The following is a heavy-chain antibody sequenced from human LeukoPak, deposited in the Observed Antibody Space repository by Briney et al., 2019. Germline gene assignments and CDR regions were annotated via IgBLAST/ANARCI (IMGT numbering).Heavy chain of an antibody. Sequence: SGGSLRLSCTASGFTFGNYAMSWFRQAPGKGLEWIGSIRSTGDGGTTENAASVKGRFVISREDSKSIAYLQMDSLESEDTAVYYCVRGGYQFEHWGQGTLVTVSS. CDR2: IRSTGDGGTT. CDR3: VRGGYQFEH. V-gene: IGHV3-49*03. D-gene: IGHD3-16*02. CDR1: GFTFGNYA. J-gene: IGHJ1*01.